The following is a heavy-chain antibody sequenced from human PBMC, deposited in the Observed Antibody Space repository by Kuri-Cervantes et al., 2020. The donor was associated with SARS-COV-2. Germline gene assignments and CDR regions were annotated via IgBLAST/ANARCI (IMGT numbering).Heavy chain of an antibody. Sequence: GESLKISCAASGFTFSSYWMSWVRRAPGKGLEWVANIKQDGSEKYYVDSVKGRFTISRDNAKNSLYLQMNSLRAEDTAVYYCARDYYDSSGYSSFDYWGQGTLVTVSS. CDR3: ARDYYDSSGYSSFDY. CDR1: GFTFSSYW. D-gene: IGHD3-22*01. J-gene: IGHJ4*02. V-gene: IGHV3-7*05. CDR2: IKQDGSEK.